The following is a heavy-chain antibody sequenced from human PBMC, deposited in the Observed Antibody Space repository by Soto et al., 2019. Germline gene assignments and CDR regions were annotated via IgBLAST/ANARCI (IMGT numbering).Heavy chain of an antibody. CDR3: TSCLKIFGVVNDY. D-gene: IGHD3-3*01. Sequence: GGSLRLSCAASGFTFSGSAMHWVRQASGKGLEWVGRIRSKANSYATAYAASVKGRFTISRDDSKNTAYLQMNSLKTEDTAVYYCTSCLKIFGVVNDYWGQGTLVTVSS. CDR1: GFTFSGSA. V-gene: IGHV3-73*01. CDR2: IRSKANSYAT. J-gene: IGHJ4*02.